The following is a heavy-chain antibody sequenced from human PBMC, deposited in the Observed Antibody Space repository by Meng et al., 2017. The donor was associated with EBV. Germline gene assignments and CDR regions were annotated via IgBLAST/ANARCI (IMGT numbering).Heavy chain of an antibody. CDR2: ISNSGTTI. CDR1: GFIFSDSY. Sequence: VQVLQSWGDLVKPGGSLRLSCADSGFIFSDSYISWIRQTPGKGLEWISYISNSGTTIKYADSVKGRFTISRDNAKNSLYLQMNSLRADDTAVYYCARGSGRWTFDYWGQGTLVTVSS. CDR3: ARGSGRWTFDY. J-gene: IGHJ4*02. D-gene: IGHD1-26*01. V-gene: IGHV3-11*01.